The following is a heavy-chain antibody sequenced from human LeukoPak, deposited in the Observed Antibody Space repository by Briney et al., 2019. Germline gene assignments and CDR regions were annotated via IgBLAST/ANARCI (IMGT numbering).Heavy chain of an antibody. J-gene: IGHJ4*02. V-gene: IGHV3-74*01. Sequence: PGGSLRLSCAASGFTFSSYWMHWVRQAPGKGLVWVSRINSDGSSTSYADSVKGRFTISRDNAKNTLYLQMNSLRAEDTAVYYCAREVVAGHFDFWGQGTLVTVSS. CDR2: INSDGSST. CDR3: AREVVAGHFDF. D-gene: IGHD6-19*01. CDR1: GFTFSSYW.